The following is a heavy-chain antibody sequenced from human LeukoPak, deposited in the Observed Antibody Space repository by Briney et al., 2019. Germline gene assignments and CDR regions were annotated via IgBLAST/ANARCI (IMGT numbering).Heavy chain of an antibody. CDR1: GYTFTGYY. Sequence: GASVKVSCKASGYTFTGYYMHWVRQAPGQGLEWMGWINPNSGGTNYAQKFQGRVTMTRDTSISTAYMELSRLRSDDTAVYYCARDTYYDILTGYYGAFDIWGQGTMLTVSS. J-gene: IGHJ3*02. CDR3: ARDTYYDILTGYYGAFDI. CDR2: INPNSGGT. D-gene: IGHD3-9*01. V-gene: IGHV1-2*02.